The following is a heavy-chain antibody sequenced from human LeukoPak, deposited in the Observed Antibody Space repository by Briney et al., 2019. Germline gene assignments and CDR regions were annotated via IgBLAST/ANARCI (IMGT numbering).Heavy chain of an antibody. CDR2: INPNSGGT. D-gene: IGHD3-9*01. J-gene: IGHJ4*02. V-gene: IGHV1-2*02. CDR3: ARGGHFDLLYYFDY. CDR1: GYTFTGYY. Sequence: GASVKVSYKASGYTFTGYYMHWVRQAPGQGLEWMGWINPNSGGTNYAQKFQGRVTMTRHTSISTAYMELSRLRSDDTAVYYCARGGHFDLLYYFDYWGQGTLVTVSS.